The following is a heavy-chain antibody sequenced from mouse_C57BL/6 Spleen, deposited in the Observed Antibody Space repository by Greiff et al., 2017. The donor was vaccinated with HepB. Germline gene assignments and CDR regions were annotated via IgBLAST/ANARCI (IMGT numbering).Heavy chain of an antibody. Sequence: QVQLQQPGAELVKPGASVKLSCKASGYTFTSYWMHWVKQRPGRGLEWIGRIDPNSGGTKYNEKFKSKATLTVDKPSSTAYRQLSSLTSEDSAVYYCARMEIYYYGSSYVASAMDYWGQGTSVTVSS. CDR3: ARMEIYYYGSSYVASAMDY. CDR1: GYTFTSYW. CDR2: IDPNSGGT. V-gene: IGHV1-72*01. J-gene: IGHJ4*01. D-gene: IGHD1-1*01.